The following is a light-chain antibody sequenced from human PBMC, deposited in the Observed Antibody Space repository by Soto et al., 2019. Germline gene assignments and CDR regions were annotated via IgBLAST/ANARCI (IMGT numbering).Light chain of an antibody. CDR1: SGHSTYI. V-gene: IGLV4-60*02. CDR2: LDRSGSY. Sequence: QSVLTQSSSASASLGSSVKLTCILSSGHSTYIIAWHQQQPGKAPRFLMTLDRSGSYNRGSGVPDRFSGSSSGADRYLTSSILQVEDEGDYYCETWYSNTHKVFGGGTNVTVL. CDR3: ETWYSNTHKV. J-gene: IGLJ3*02.